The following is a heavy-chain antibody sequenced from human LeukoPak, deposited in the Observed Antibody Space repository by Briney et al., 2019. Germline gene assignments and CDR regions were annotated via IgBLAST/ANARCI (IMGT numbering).Heavy chain of an antibody. CDR3: AREVTYCNDISCLSEGMDV. V-gene: IGHV3-7*01. J-gene: IGHJ6*02. Sequence: PEGSLRLSCVASGFTFSNSWMNWVRQAPGKGLEWVANIKQDGSVKQYVDSVKGRFTVSRDNAENSLYLQMNSLRVEDTALYYCAREVTYCNDISCLSEGMDVWGQGTTVTVSS. CDR1: GFTFSNSW. D-gene: IGHD2-2*01. CDR2: IKQDGSVK.